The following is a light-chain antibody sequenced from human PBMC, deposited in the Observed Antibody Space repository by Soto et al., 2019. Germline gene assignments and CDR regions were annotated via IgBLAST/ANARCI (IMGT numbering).Light chain of an antibody. CDR2: LGS. V-gene: IGKV2-28*01. CDR3: MQALQTPIT. Sequence: DVVMTQTPLSLSVAPGQPASISCKSSQSLLHITGETFLFWYLQKPGQSPQLLIYLGSNRASGVADRFSGSGPGTDFTLKISRVEAEDVGVYYCMQALQTPITFGQGTRLAIK. CDR1: QSLLHITGETF. J-gene: IGKJ5*01.